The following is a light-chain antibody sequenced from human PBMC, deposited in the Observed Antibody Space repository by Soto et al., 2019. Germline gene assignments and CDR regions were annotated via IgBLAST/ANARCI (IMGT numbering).Light chain of an antibody. CDR2: EVT. V-gene: IGLV2-23*02. CDR1: GSDVATYNL. Sequence: QSALTQPASVSGSPGQSITISCTAAGSDVATYNLVSWYQQHPGKAPKLVIYEVTKRPSGASNRFSGSKSGNTASLTISALQAEDEADYYCCSYTRSDTVVFGGGTKLTVL. CDR3: CSYTRSDTVV. J-gene: IGLJ2*01.